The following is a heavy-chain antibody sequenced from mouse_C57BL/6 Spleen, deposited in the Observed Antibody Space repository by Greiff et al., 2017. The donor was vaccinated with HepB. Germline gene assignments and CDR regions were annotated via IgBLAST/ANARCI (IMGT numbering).Heavy chain of an antibody. D-gene: IGHD1-1*01. Sequence: PGASVKMSCTASGYTFTSYWITWVKQRPGQGLEWIGDIYPGSGSTNYNEKFKSKATLTVDTSSSTAYMQLSSLTSEDSAVYYCARYYYGSSKYFDVWGTGTTVTVSS. CDR1: GYTFTSYW. CDR2: IYPGSGST. V-gene: IGHV1-55*01. J-gene: IGHJ1*03. CDR3: ARYYYGSSKYFDV.